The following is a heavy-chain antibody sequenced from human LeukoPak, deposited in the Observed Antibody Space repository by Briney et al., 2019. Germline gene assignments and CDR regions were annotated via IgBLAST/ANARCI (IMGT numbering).Heavy chain of an antibody. D-gene: IGHD6-19*01. V-gene: IGHV3-23*01. CDR1: VFTFSSYA. Sequence: SGGSLRLSCAASVFTFSSYAMSWVRQAPGKGLEWGSAISGSGGSTYYADSVKGRFTISRDNSKNTLYLKRNSRRAEDTAVYYCAKFAAVAGTSVWGQGTLVTVSS. CDR2: ISGSGGST. J-gene: IGHJ4*02. CDR3: AKFAAVAGTSV.